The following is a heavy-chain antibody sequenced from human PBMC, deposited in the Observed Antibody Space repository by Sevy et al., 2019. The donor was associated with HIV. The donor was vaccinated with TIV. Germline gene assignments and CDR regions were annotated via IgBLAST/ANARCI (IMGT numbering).Heavy chain of an antibody. D-gene: IGHD2-2*01. J-gene: IGHJ4*02. CDR1: GYTLTELS. CDR3: ATDPGCSSTSCYEFDY. V-gene: IGHV1-24*01. Sequence: ASVKVSCKVSGYTLTELSMHWVRQAPGKGLEWMGGFDPEDGETIYAQKFQGRVTMTEDTSTDTAYMELSSLRSEDTAAYYCATDPGCSSTSCYEFDYWGQGTLVTVSS. CDR2: FDPEDGET.